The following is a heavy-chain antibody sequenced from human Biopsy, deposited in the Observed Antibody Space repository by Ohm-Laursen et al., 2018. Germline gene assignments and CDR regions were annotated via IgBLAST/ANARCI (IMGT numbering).Heavy chain of an antibody. D-gene: IGHD1-26*01. CDR1: GDSLTSGPKN. V-gene: IGHV4-61*01. CDR2: IYSGGNT. CDR3: ARVGAGAPSIDYFDY. Sequence: GTLSLTCTVSGDSLTSGPKNWSWIRQSPGQGLEYIGFIYSGGNTNYNPSLKNRVTMSVDTSKNQFSLELSSVTAADTAVYYCARVGAGAPSIDYFDYWGQGALVTVSS. J-gene: IGHJ4*02.